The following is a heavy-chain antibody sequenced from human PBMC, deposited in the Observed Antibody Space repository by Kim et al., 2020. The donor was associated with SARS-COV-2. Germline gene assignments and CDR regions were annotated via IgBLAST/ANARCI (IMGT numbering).Heavy chain of an antibody. V-gene: IGHV3-21*01. D-gene: IGHD6-6*01. CDR1: GFTFSSYS. CDR3: ARGRVESPYSSSSSPYYYYGMDV. J-gene: IGHJ6*02. CDR2: ISSSSSYI. Sequence: GGSLRLSCAASGFTFSSYSMNWVRQAPGKGLEWVSSISSSSSYIYYADSVKGRFTISRDNAKNSLYLQMNSLRAEDTAVYYCARGRVESPYSSSSSPYYYYGMDVWGQGTTVTVSS.